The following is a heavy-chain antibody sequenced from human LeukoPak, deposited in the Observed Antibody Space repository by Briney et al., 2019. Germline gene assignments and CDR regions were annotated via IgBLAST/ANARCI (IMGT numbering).Heavy chain of an antibody. CDR1: GGTFSSYV. J-gene: IGHJ5*02. D-gene: IGHD3-3*01. Sequence: SVKVSCKASGGTFSSYVISWVRQAPGQGLEWMGGIIPIFGTANYAQKFQGRVTITADESTSTAYMELSSLRSEDTAVYYCARVVSAVLRFLEWSAPFDPWGQGTLVTVSS. V-gene: IGHV1-69*13. CDR3: ARVVSAVLRFLEWSAPFDP. CDR2: IIPIFGTA.